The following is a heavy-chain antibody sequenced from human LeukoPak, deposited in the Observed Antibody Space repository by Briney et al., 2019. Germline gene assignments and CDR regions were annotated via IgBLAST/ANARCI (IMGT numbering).Heavy chain of an antibody. CDR2: IIPIFGTA. CDR1: GGTFSSYA. CDR3: ARDSSGWYTSLGY. J-gene: IGHJ4*02. V-gene: IGHV1-69*01. D-gene: IGHD6-19*01. Sequence: SVKVSCKASGGTFSSYANSWVRQAPGQGLEWMGGIIPIFGTANYAQKFQGRVTITADESTSTAYMELSSLRSEDTAVYYCARDSSGWYTSLGYWGQGTLVTVSS.